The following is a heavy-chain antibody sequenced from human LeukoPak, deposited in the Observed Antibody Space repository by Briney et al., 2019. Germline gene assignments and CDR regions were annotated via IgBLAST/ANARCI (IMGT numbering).Heavy chain of an antibody. Sequence: PGGSLRLSCAASGFTFSSYAMSWVRQAPGKGLEWVSVISGSDDSTYYADSVKGRFTISRDNSKNTLSLQMNSLRAEDTALYYCAKAGHSSSWAWADYWGQGTLVTVSS. CDR2: ISGSDDST. J-gene: IGHJ4*02. D-gene: IGHD6-13*01. V-gene: IGHV3-23*01. CDR1: GFTFSSYA. CDR3: AKAGHSSSWAWADY.